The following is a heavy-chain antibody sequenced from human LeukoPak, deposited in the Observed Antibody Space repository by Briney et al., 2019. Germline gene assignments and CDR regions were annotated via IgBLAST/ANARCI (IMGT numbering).Heavy chain of an antibody. D-gene: IGHD2-2*01. J-gene: IGHJ5*02. V-gene: IGHV4-30-4*08. CDR2: IYYSGST. CDR1: GGSISSGDYY. CDR3: ARERYCSSTSCYYRANWFDP. Sequence: SETLSLTCTVSGGSISSGDYYWSWIRQPPGKGLEWIGYIYYSGSTYYNPSLKSRVTISVDASKNQFSLKLSSVTAADTAVYYCARERYCSSTSCYYRANWFDPWGQGTVVTVSS.